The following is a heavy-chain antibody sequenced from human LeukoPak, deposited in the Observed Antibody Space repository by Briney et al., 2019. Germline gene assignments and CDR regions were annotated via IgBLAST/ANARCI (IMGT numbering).Heavy chain of an antibody. Sequence: PSETLSLTCAVSGGSISSGGYSWSWIRQPPGKGLEWIGYIYHSGSTYYNPPLKSRVTISVDRSKNQFSLKLSSVTAADTAVYYCARSLWFGELLGWFDPWGQGTLVTVSS. CDR3: ARSLWFGELLGWFDP. J-gene: IGHJ5*02. CDR2: IYHSGST. CDR1: GGSISSGGYS. D-gene: IGHD3-10*01. V-gene: IGHV4-30-2*01.